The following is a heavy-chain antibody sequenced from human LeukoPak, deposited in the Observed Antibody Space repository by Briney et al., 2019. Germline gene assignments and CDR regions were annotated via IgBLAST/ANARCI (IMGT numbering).Heavy chain of an antibody. Sequence: PGGSLRLSCAASGFTFSSYGMHWVRQAPGKGLEWVTFIRYDGSNKYYADSVKGRFTISRDNSKNTLYLQMNSLRAEDTAVYYCARDRSYRSDAFDIWGQGTMVTVSS. CDR2: IRYDGSNK. CDR1: GFTFSSYG. D-gene: IGHD3-16*02. CDR3: ARDRSYRSDAFDI. V-gene: IGHV3-30*02. J-gene: IGHJ3*02.